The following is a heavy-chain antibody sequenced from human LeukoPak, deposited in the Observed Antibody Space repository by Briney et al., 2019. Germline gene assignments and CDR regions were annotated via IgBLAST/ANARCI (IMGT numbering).Heavy chain of an antibody. CDR3: ARVTGYMIEDYFDY. CDR2: IYYSGST. D-gene: IGHD3-22*01. Sequence: PSQTLSLTCTVSGDSISSGDYYWSWIRQPAGKGLEWIGYIYYSGSTNYNPSLKSRVTISVDTSKNQFSLRLSSVTAADTAVYYCARVTGYMIEDYFDYWGQGTLVTVSS. V-gene: IGHV4-61*10. CDR1: GDSISSGDYY. J-gene: IGHJ4*02.